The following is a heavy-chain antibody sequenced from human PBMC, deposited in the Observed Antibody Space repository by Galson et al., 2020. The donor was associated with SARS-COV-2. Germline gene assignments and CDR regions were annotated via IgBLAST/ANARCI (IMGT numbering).Heavy chain of an antibody. CDR1: GYTFSGHY. CDR2: INPNSGDT. D-gene: IGHD3-10*01. J-gene: IGHJ5*02. Sequence: ASVKVSCKASGYTFSGHYMHRVRLAPGQGLEWMGRINPNSGDTDVAQKFQGRVTMTTDTSLTTAYMELSRLTSDDTAVYYCTRGSNSSPFYHFDPWGQGTLVTVSS. V-gene: IGHV1-2*06. CDR3: TRGSNSSPFYHFDP.